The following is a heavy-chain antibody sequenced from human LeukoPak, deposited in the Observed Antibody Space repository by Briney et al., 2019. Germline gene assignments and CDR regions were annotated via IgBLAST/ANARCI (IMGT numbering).Heavy chain of an antibody. Sequence: KTSETLSLTCTVSDDSIKSHFWTWIRQSPGKGMEWIGYVFYSGSTSYNPSLRSRLTMSVDTSKSQFSLNLNSVTTADTAMYYCARGTRRHYDGSGYYYGEFDSWGQGILVTVSS. CDR2: VFYSGST. CDR3: ARGTRRHYDGSGYYYGEFDS. J-gene: IGHJ4*02. CDR1: DDSIKSHF. D-gene: IGHD3-22*01. V-gene: IGHV4-59*11.